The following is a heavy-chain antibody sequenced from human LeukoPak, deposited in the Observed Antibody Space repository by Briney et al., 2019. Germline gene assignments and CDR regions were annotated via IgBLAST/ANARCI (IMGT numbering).Heavy chain of an antibody. V-gene: IGHV4-30-2*01. Sequence: PSQTLSLTCAVSGGSISSGGYSWSWIRQPPGKGLEWIGYIYHSGSTNYNPSLKSRVTISVDTSKNQFSLKLSSVTAADTAVYYCARGRSSRFWGQGTLVTVSS. CDR3: ARGRSSRF. CDR1: GGSISSGGYS. J-gene: IGHJ4*02. CDR2: IYHSGST. D-gene: IGHD6-13*01.